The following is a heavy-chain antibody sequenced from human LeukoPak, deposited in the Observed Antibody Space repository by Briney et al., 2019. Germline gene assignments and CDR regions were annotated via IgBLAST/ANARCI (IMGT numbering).Heavy chain of an antibody. CDR3: ARDYYNVGSYPFDY. V-gene: IGHV3-7*01. CDR1: GFTFSSYW. J-gene: IGHJ4*02. Sequence: GGSLRLSCAASGFTFSSYWMSWVRQAPGKGLEWVANIKQDGSEKYYVDSVKGRFTISRDNAKNSLYLQMNRLRVEDTAVYYCARDYYNVGSYPFDYWGQGTRVTVSS. D-gene: IGHD3-16*02. CDR2: IKQDGSEK.